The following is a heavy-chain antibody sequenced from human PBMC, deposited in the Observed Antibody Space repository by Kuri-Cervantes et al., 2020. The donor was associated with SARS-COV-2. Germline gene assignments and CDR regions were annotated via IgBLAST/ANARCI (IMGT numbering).Heavy chain of an antibody. Sequence: SLKISCAASGFTFDDYAMHWVRQAPGKGLEWVSGISWNSGSIGYADSVKGRFTISRDNAKNSLYLQMNSLRAEDTAAYYCARDLKVRGVIMALVDYWGQGTLVTVSS. CDR2: ISWNSGSI. D-gene: IGHD3-10*01. CDR3: ARDLKVRGVIMALVDY. J-gene: IGHJ4*02. V-gene: IGHV3-9*01. CDR1: GFTFDDYA.